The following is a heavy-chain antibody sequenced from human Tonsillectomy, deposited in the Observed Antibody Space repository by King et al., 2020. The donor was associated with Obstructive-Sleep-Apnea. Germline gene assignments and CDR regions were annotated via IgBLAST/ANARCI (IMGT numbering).Heavy chain of an antibody. Sequence: VQLVESGAEVKKPGASVKVSCKTSGYSFTHYQIHWVRQAPGQGLEWMGIINPSGGSTNYAQKFQGRVTMTRDTSTSTVYMELSSLKSEDTAVYYCARDIGGATEWIGPWGQGTLVTVPS. V-gene: IGHV1-46*01. D-gene: IGHD1-26*01. CDR2: INPSGGST. CDR3: ARDIGGATEWIGP. J-gene: IGHJ5*02. CDR1: GYSFTHYQ.